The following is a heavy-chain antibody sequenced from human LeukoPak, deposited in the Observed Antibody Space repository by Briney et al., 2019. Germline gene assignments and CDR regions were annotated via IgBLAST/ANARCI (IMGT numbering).Heavy chain of an antibody. Sequence: PSETLSLTCAVYGGSFSGYYWSWIRQPPGKGLEWIGEINHSGSTNYNPSLKSRVTISVDTSKNQFSLKLSSVTAADTAVYYCARLSALRYLDYWGQGTLVTVSS. CDR3: ARLSALRYLDY. D-gene: IGHD3-9*01. V-gene: IGHV4-34*01. CDR2: INHSGST. CDR1: GGSFSGYY. J-gene: IGHJ4*02.